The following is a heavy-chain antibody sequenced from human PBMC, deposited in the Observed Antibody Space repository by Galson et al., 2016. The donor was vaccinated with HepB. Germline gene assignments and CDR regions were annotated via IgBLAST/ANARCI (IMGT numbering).Heavy chain of an antibody. CDR1: GYSFVTYW. J-gene: IGHJ6*02. D-gene: IGHD3-10*01. Sequence: SGAEVKKPGESLKISCKASGYSFVTYWIGWVRQMPGKGLEWMGIIYPGDSNTRYSPSFQGQVTISADKSISTAYLQWSSLKASDTAMYYCARHGHTDSEIYPGSMDVWGQGTTVTVSS. CDR3: ARHGHTDSEIYPGSMDV. V-gene: IGHV5-51*01. CDR2: IYPGDSNT.